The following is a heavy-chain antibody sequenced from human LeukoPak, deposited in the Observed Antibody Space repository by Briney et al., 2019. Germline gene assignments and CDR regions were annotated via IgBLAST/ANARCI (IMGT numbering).Heavy chain of an antibody. J-gene: IGHJ4*02. D-gene: IGHD3-10*01. CDR3: AKAPYYYGARHEYYFDY. CDR1: GITFSSYG. V-gene: IGHV3-23*01. CDR2: ISGSGGST. Sequence: QSGGSLRLSCAASGITFSSYGMSWVRQAPGKGLEWVSAISGSGGSTYYADSVKGRFTISRDNSKNTLYLQMNSLRAEDTAVYYCAKAPYYYGARHEYYFDYWGQGTLVTVSS.